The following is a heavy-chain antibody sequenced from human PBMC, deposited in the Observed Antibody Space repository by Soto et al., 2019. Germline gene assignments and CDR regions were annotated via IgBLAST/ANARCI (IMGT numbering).Heavy chain of an antibody. J-gene: IGHJ6*02. CDR3: AGGDYYHSSGYYFYYYTMDV. D-gene: IGHD3-22*01. Sequence: PSETLSLTCTVPGGSISSSSYYWGWIRPPPGKGLDWIGNVYYGGSTYYNPSLKSRVTISVETSKSQFSLKLSSVTAADTAVYYCAGGDYYHSSGYYFYYYTMDVWGQGTTVTVSS. CDR1: GGSISSSSYY. V-gene: IGHV4-39*01. CDR2: VYYGGST.